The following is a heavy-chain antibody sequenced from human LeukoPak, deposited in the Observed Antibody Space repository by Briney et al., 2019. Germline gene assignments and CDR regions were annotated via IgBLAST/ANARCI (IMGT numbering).Heavy chain of an antibody. CDR3: AKEACSSNSCYQKGYFDY. V-gene: IGHV3-23*01. Sequence: GGYLRLSCAASGFTFSSYAMSWVRQAPGKGLEWVSAISGSGGSTYYADSVKGRFTISRDNSKNTLYLQMNSLRAEDTAVYYCAKEACSSNSCYQKGYFDYWGQGTLVTVSS. CDR2: ISGSGGST. D-gene: IGHD2-2*01. CDR1: GFTFSSYA. J-gene: IGHJ4*02.